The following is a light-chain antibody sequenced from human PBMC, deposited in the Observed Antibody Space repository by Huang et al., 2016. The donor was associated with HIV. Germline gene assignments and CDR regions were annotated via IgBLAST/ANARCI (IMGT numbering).Light chain of an antibody. V-gene: IGKV3-11*01. CDR3: QQRSDWPRT. J-gene: IGKJ2*01. CDR1: QSVSSD. CDR2: GAS. Sequence: EIVLTQSPATLSLSPGERATLSCRASQSVSSDLDWYQQKAGQAPRLLIYGASNRATGIPDRFSGSGSGTDFTLTISSLEPEDFAVYYCQQRSDWPRTVGQGTKLEIK.